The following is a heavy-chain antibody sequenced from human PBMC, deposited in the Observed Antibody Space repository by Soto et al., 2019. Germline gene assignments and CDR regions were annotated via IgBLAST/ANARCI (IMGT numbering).Heavy chain of an antibody. CDR2: ISYDGSNK. J-gene: IGHJ6*02. Sequence: QVQLVESGGGVVQPGRSLRLSCAASGFTFSSYAMHWVRQAPGKGLEWVAVISYDGSNKYYADSVKGRFTISRDNSKNTLYLQMNSLRAEDTAVYYCAREMEQLVSDYYSGMDVWGQGTTVTVSS. D-gene: IGHD6-6*01. CDR1: GFTFSSYA. CDR3: AREMEQLVSDYYSGMDV. V-gene: IGHV3-30-3*01.